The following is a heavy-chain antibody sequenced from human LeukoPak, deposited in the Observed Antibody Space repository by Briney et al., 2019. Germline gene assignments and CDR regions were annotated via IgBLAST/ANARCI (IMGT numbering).Heavy chain of an antibody. J-gene: IGHJ4*02. CDR2: ISDDGSNR. CDR1: GFTFSTYA. Sequence: GRSLRLSCAASGFTFSTYAMHWVRQAPGKGLEWVAVISDDGSNRYFADSVKGRFTISRDNSRNTLYLQMNSLRAEDTAVYYCAKENLGSVYGDYAYWGQGTLVTVSS. D-gene: IGHD4-17*01. V-gene: IGHV3-30*07. CDR3: AKENLGSVYGDYAY.